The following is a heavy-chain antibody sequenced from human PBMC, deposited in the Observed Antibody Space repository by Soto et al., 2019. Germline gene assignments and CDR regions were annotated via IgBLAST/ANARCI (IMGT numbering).Heavy chain of an antibody. Sequence: PSETLSLTCAVSGGSISSGGYSWSWIRQPPGKGLEWIGYIYHSGSTYYNPSLKSRVTISVDRSKNQFSLKLSSVTAADTAVYYCARGLRAMVTFFDYWGQGTLVTVSS. D-gene: IGHD5-18*01. V-gene: IGHV4-30-2*01. CDR3: ARGLRAMVTFFDY. CDR1: GGSISSGGYS. CDR2: IYHSGST. J-gene: IGHJ4*02.